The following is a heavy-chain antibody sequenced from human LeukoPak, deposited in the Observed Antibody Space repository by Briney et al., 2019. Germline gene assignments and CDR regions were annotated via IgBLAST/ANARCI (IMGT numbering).Heavy chain of an antibody. V-gene: IGHV3-15*01. CDR1: GLGRSFKETW. Sequence: GGSLRLSCSASGLGRSFKETWMSWVRRAPGKGLEWIGRIKGKPDGGAIDYIAPVRGRFSISRDDSKNLVFLQMDSLKIGDTAVYCCTTDPRYWGQGTMVTVSS. J-gene: IGHJ4*02. CDR3: TTDPRY. CDR2: IKGKPDGGAI.